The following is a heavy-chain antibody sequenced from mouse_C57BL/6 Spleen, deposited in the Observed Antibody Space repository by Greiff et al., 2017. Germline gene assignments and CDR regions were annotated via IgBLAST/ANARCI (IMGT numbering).Heavy chain of an antibody. J-gene: IGHJ4*01. D-gene: IGHD2-1*01. CDR1: GYTFTDYY. CDR2: INPNNGGT. Sequence: EVQLQQSGPELVKPGASVKISCKASGYTFTDYYMNWVKQSHGKSLEWIGDINPNNGGTSYNQKFKGKATLTVDKSSSTAYMELRSLTSEDSAVYYCARNYGNYRYYYAMDYWGQGTSVTVTS. V-gene: IGHV1-26*01. CDR3: ARNYGNYRYYYAMDY.